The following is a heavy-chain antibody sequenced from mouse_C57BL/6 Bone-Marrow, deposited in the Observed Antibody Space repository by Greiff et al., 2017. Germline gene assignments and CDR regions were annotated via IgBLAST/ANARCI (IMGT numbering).Heavy chain of an antibody. CDR3: TTGHYYY. CDR1: GFNIKDDY. J-gene: IGHJ2*01. V-gene: IGHV14-4*01. CDR2: IDPENGDT. Sequence: EVQRVESGAELVRPGASVKLSCTASGFNIKDDYMHWVKQRPEQGLEWIGWIDPENGDTEYASKFQGKATITADTSSNTAYLQLSSLTSEDTAVYYCTTGHYYYWGQGTTLTGSS. D-gene: IGHD1-1*01.